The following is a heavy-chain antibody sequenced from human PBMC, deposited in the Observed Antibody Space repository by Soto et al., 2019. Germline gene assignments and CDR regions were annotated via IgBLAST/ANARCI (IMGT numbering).Heavy chain of an antibody. CDR2: ISGSGGTT. CDR3: AKDSSGWYFDY. V-gene: IGHV3-23*01. J-gene: IGHJ4*02. Sequence: GGSLRLSCAASGFTFSSYSMNWVRQAPGKGLQWVSAISGSGGTTYYADSVKGRFTISRDTSKNTLYLQINNLRAEDTAVYYCAKDSSGWYFDYWGQGTLVTVSS. CDR1: GFTFSSYS. D-gene: IGHD6-19*01.